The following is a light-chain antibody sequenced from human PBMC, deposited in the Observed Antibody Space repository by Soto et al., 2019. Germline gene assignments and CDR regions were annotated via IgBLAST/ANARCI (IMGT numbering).Light chain of an antibody. V-gene: IGKV1-5*01. Sequence: EIQMTQSPSTLSASAGDTVSVTCRGREDVAKFLAWHQKKPGRAPEILISGASDLNSGVPSRFRGSGSGTDFTLTISGLQPDDSATYYCQQYKTWWTFGQGTKVDIK. CDR3: QQYKTWWT. J-gene: IGKJ1*01. CDR1: EDVAKF. CDR2: GAS.